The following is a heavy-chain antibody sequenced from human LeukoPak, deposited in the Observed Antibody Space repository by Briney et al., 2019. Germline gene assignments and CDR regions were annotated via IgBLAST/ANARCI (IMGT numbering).Heavy chain of an antibody. CDR1: GFTFSSYA. J-gene: IGHJ4*02. D-gene: IGHD2-2*01. Sequence: GGSLRLSCAASGFTFSSYAMSWVRQAPGKGLEWVSGISNSGGSTYYADSVKGRFTISRDNSKNTLYLQMNSLRAEDTAVYYCAKSPSTGVVVPAVIQLYFDYWGQGTLVTVSS. CDR2: ISNSGGST. V-gene: IGHV3-23*01. CDR3: AKSPSTGVVVPAVIQLYFDY.